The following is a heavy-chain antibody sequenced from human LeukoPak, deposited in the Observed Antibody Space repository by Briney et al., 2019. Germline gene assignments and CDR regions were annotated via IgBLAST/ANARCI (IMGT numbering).Heavy chain of an antibody. CDR1: GFTLSSYA. D-gene: IGHD3-10*01. V-gene: IGHV3-23*01. Sequence: TGGSLRLSCAASGFTLSSYAMSWVRQAPGKGLEWVSAISGSGGSTYYADSVKGRFTISRDNSKNTLYLQMNSLRAEDTAVYYCAKDRHYHGSGSYYSDWGQGTLVTVSS. CDR2: ISGSGGST. CDR3: AKDRHYHGSGSYYSD. J-gene: IGHJ4*02.